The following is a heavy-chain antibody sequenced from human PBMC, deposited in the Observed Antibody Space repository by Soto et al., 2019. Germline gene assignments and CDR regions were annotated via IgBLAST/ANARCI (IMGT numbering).Heavy chain of an antibody. Sequence: GGSLRLSCAASGFTFSSYAISWVRQAPGKGLEWDSAISGSGGSTYYADSVKGRFAISRANSKNTLYLQMNSLIAEDTAVYYCAKDSVIVEMATMGAFDIWGQGTMVTVSS. CDR1: GFTFSSYA. J-gene: IGHJ3*02. V-gene: IGHV3-23*01. CDR2: ISGSGGST. CDR3: AKDSVIVEMATMGAFDI. D-gene: IGHD5-12*01.